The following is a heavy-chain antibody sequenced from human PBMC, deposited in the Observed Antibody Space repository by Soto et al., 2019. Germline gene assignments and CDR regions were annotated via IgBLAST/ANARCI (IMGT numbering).Heavy chain of an antibody. J-gene: IGHJ6*02. Sequence: ASVKVSCKVSGYTLTELSMHWVRQAPGKGLEWMGGFDPEDGETIYAQKFQGRVTMTEDTSTDTAYMELSSLRSEDTAVYYCASHSGNSGKYSYYYDMDVWGQGTTVTVSS. D-gene: IGHD1-26*01. CDR1: GYTLTELS. V-gene: IGHV1-24*01. CDR2: FDPEDGET. CDR3: ASHSGNSGKYSYYYDMDV.